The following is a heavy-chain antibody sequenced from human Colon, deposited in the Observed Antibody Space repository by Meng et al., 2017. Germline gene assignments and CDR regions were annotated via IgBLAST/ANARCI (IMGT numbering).Heavy chain of an antibody. D-gene: IGHD3-22*01. CDR2: MNPDSGDT. Sequence: QVQLVQSGAEMKKRGASVKVYCKASGSTFTTYDINWVRQATGQGLEWMGWMNPDSGDTGYAQKFQGRLTMTRDTSISAAYMELTSLRSEDTAVYYCARGGYYYDSSGFRAALDYWGQGALVTVSS. CDR3: ARGGYYYDSSGFRAALDY. V-gene: IGHV1-8*01. CDR1: GSTFTTYD. J-gene: IGHJ4*02.